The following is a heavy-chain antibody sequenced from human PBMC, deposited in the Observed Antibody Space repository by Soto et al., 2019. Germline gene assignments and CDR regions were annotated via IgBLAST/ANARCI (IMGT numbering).Heavy chain of an antibody. Sequence: QVQLVESGGGVVQPGRSLRLSCAASGFTFSSYAMHWVRQAPGKGLEWVAVISYDGSNKYYADSVKGRFTISRDNSKNTLYLQINSLRAEDTAVYYCARVLRAVQGIAAAGTGGYYYGMDVWGQGTTVTVSS. D-gene: IGHD6-13*01. CDR2: ISYDGSNK. J-gene: IGHJ6*02. CDR1: GFTFSSYA. CDR3: ARVLRAVQGIAAAGTGGYYYGMDV. V-gene: IGHV3-30-3*01.